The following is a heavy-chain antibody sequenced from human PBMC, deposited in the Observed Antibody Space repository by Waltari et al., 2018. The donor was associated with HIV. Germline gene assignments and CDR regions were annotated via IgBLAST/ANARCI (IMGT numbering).Heavy chain of an antibody. CDR3: ARGYSSSRWIPLYH. D-gene: IGHD4-4*01. J-gene: IGHJ4*02. CDR2: FWSDGVEI. Sequence: QVQLVESGGGVVQPGTSLTLSCAVSGFTFSNFAIHWVRHSPGKGLEWLAVFWSDGVEISYANSVKGRFTISKDSSQKTLCLHLTSLRAEDTALYYCARGYSSSRWIPLYHWGRGTLVTVSS. V-gene: IGHV3-33*01. CDR1: GFTFSNFA.